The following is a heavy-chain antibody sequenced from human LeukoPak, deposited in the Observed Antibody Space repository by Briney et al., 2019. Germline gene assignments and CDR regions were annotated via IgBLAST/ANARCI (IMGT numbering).Heavy chain of an antibody. V-gene: IGHV3-53*01. J-gene: IGHJ4*02. CDR3: VRDRDWAFDY. CDR2: IYSGGST. D-gene: IGHD2-21*02. CDR1: ELTLSSNY. Sequence: GGSLRLSCAASELTLSSNYMSWIRQAPGRGLEWVSFIYSGGSTYYADSVRGRFIISKDNSKNTLYLQMNSLRAEDTAVYYCVRDRDWAFDYWGQGSLVTVSS.